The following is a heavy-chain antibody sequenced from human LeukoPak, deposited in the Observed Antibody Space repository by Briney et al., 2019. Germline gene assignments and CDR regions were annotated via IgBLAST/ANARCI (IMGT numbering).Heavy chain of an antibody. D-gene: IGHD2-15*01. CDR2: LNHSGST. J-gene: IGHJ3*02. CDR3: ARGYCSGGSCYHIKGAFDI. V-gene: IGHV4-34*01. Sequence: SETLSLTCAVYGGSFSGYYWSWIRQPPGKGLEWIGELNHSGSTNYNPSLKSRVTISVDTSKNQLSLKLSSVTAADTAVYYCARGYCSGGSCYHIKGAFDIWGQGTMVTVSS. CDR1: GGSFSGYY.